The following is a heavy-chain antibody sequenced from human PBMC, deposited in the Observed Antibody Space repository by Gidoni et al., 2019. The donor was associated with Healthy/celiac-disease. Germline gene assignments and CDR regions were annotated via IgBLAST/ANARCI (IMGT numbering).Heavy chain of an antibody. CDR2: ISYDGSNK. CDR1: GFTVSSYA. Sequence: QVQLVESGGGVVQPGRSLRLSCAASGFTVSSYAMHWVRQAPGKGLEWVAVISYDGSNKYYADSVKCRFTISRDNSKNTLYLQMNSLRAEDTAVYYCASLVIAARRVRYFDYWGQGTLVTVSS. V-gene: IGHV3-30-3*01. D-gene: IGHD6-6*01. CDR3: ASLVIAARRVRYFDY. J-gene: IGHJ4*02.